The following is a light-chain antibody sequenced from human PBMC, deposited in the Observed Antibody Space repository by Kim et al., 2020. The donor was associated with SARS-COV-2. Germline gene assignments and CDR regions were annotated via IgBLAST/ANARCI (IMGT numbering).Light chain of an antibody. CDR3: QQYNDWPPWT. CDR1: QSVGSN. CDR2: GAS. V-gene: IGKV3-15*01. Sequence: EMVMTQSPATLSVSPGERAALSCRASQSVGSNLAWYQQKPGQAPRLLIYGASTRATAIPARFSGSGSGTEFTLTISSLQSEDFALYYCQQYNDWPPWTFGQGTKVDIK. J-gene: IGKJ1*01.